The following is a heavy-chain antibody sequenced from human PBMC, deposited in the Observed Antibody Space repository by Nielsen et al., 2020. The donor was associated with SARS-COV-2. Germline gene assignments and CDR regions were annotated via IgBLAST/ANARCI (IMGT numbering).Heavy chain of an antibody. V-gene: IGHV1-2*04. Sequence: ASVKVSCKASGYTFTGYYRHWVRQAPGQGLEWMGWINPNSGGTNYAQKLQGWVTMTRDTSISTAYMELSRLRSDDTAVYYCARGGGMTGYSGHMDVWGKGTTVTVSS. D-gene: IGHD3-9*01. CDR2: INPNSGGT. CDR3: ARGGGMTGYSGHMDV. J-gene: IGHJ6*03. CDR1: GYTFTGYY.